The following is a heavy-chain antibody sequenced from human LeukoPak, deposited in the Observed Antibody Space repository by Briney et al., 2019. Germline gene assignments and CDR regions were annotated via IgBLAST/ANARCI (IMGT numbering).Heavy chain of an antibody. CDR3: ARALYGDYYFDY. CDR1: GGSISSYY. V-gene: IGHV4-59*01. D-gene: IGHD4-17*01. CDR2: IYYSGST. Sequence: SETLSLTXTVSGGSISSYYWSWIRQPPGKGLEWIGYIYYSGSTNYNPSLKSRVTISVDTSKNQFSLKLSSVTAADTAVYYCARALYGDYYFDYWGQRTLVTVSS. J-gene: IGHJ4*02.